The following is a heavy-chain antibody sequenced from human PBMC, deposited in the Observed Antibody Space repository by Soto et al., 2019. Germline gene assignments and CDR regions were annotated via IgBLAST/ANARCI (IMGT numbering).Heavy chain of an antibody. CDR2: ISAYNGNT. CDR3: ARDFPLYYGSGSQRNYFDY. CDR1: GYTFTSYG. V-gene: IGHV1-18*04. D-gene: IGHD3-10*01. J-gene: IGHJ4*02. Sequence: ASVKVSCKASGYTFTSYGISWARQAPGQGLEWMGWISAYNGNTNYAQKLQGRVTMTTDTSTSTAYMELRSLRSDDTAVYYCARDFPLYYGSGSQRNYFDYWGQGTLVTVSS.